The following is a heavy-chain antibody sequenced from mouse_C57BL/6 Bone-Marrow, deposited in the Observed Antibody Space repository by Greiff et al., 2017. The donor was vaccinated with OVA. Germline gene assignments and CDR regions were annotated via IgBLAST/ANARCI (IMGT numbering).Heavy chain of an antibody. Sequence: EVQLMESGGGLVQPGESLKLSCESNEYEFPSHDMSWVRKTPEKRLELVAAINSDGGSTYYPDTMESRFIFSIDNTKKTLYLQMSRLRSEETAVYYCARRKGLTGYYFDYWGQGTTLTVSA. CDR2: INSDGGST. D-gene: IGHD4-1*01. V-gene: IGHV5-2*01. J-gene: IGHJ2*01. CDR3: ARRKGLTGYYFDY. CDR1: EYEFPSHD.